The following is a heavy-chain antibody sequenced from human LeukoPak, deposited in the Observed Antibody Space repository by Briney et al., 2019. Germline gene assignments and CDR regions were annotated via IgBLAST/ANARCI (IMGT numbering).Heavy chain of an antibody. CDR1: GFTFSSYN. Sequence: PGGSLRLSCAASGFTFSSYNMNWVRQAPGKGLEWGSSIHSSSGSIYYADSLKGRFTISRDNAKNSLYLQMNSLRAEDTAVYYCARDLAWDAFDIWGQGTMVTVSS. CDR3: ARDLAWDAFDI. CDR2: IHSSSGSI. J-gene: IGHJ3*02. V-gene: IGHV3-21*01.